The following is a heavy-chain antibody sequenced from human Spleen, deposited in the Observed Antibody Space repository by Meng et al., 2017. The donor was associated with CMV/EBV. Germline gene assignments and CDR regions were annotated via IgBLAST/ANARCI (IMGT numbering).Heavy chain of an antibody. V-gene: IGHV1-8*03. Sequence: KASGCTFTSYDINWVRQATGQGLEWMGWMNPNSGNTGYAQKFQGRVTITRNTSISTAYMELSSLRSEDTAVYYCARALYSSGWDPFDYWGQGTLVTVSS. CDR1: GCTFTSYD. J-gene: IGHJ4*02. D-gene: IGHD6-19*01. CDR3: ARALYSSGWDPFDY. CDR2: MNPNSGNT.